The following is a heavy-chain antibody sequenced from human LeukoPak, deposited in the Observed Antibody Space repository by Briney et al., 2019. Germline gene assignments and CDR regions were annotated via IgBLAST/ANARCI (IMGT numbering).Heavy chain of an antibody. CDR2: IKSDGGTT. V-gene: IGHV3-15*01. J-gene: IGHJ4*02. D-gene: IGHD4-17*01. Sequence: GGSLRLSCVGSGLIFGRFWMTWVRQAPGKGLEWIGRIKSDGGTTDYAAPVKGRFTISRDDSKNTLYLQMNSLKAEDTAVYYCTTDLGDYGDYVRCWGQGTLVTVSS. CDR1: GLIFGRFW. CDR3: TTDLGDYGDYVRC.